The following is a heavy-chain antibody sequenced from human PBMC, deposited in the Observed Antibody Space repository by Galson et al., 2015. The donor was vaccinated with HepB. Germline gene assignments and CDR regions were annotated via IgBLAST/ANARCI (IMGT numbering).Heavy chain of an antibody. J-gene: IGHJ4*02. D-gene: IGHD6-13*01. CDR1: GFNFSRYA. CDR2: R. CDR3: ARSPAAAGYFDF. Sequence: SLRLSCAASGFNFSRYAIHWVRQAPGKGLECVAIRDSVKGRFTISTDNSKNTLYLLMSSLRDEDTAIYYCARSPAAAGYFDFWGQGTLLTVSS. V-gene: IGHV3-33*01.